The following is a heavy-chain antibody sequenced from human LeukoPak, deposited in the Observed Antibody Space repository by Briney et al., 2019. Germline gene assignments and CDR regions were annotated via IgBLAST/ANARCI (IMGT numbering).Heavy chain of an antibody. CDR1: GYTFTSYG. D-gene: IGHD1-1*01. CDR3: ARYNLDRRYNWFDP. CDR2: ISAYNGNT. J-gene: IGHJ5*02. Sequence: GASVKVSCKASGYTFTSYGISWVRQAPGQGLEWMGWISAYNGNTNYAQKLQGRVTMTTDTSTSTAYMELRSLRSEDTAVYYCARYNLDRRYNWFDPWGQGTLVTVSS. V-gene: IGHV1-18*01.